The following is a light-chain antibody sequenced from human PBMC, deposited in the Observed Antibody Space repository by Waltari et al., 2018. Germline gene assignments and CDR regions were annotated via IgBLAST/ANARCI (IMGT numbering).Light chain of an antibody. CDR2: EAS. CDR1: QSITSW. V-gene: IGKV1-5*01. J-gene: IGKJ2*01. CDR3: QQYNSYSPT. Sequence: DIQMTQSPFTLSASVGDRVTITCRASQSITSWLAWYQQKPGKAPRLLIYEASMLESGVPSRFSGSGSGTEFTLTISSLQPDDFATYYCQQYNSYSPTFGQGTKLAMK.